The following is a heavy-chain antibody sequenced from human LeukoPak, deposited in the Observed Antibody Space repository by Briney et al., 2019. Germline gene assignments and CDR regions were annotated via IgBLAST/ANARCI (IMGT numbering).Heavy chain of an antibody. CDR2: TYYRSTWYN. CDR3: ARRLTQYDCFDP. Sequence: SQTLPLTCAISGDSVSSNSVTWSWIRQSPSRGLEWLGRTYYRSTWYNDYAVSVRGRITVNSDTSKNQFSLHLNSVTPEDTAVYYCARRLTQYDCFDPWGQGILVTVSS. CDR1: GDSVSSNSVT. J-gene: IGHJ5*02. D-gene: IGHD2-2*01. V-gene: IGHV6-1*01.